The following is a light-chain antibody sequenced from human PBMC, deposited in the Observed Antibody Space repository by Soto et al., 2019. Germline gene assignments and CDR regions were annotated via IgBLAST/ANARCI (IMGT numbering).Light chain of an antibody. V-gene: IGLV2-11*01. CDR1: NSNIGFYNF. CDR2: DVS. J-gene: IGLJ6*01. CDR3: CSYAGTYTYV. Sequence: SALTQPRSVSGSPGQSVTISCTGTNSNIGFYNFVSWYQQHPDKAPHLVIYDVSKRPSGVADRFSGSKSGNTASLTISGLQADDEADYYCCSYAGTYTYVFGIGTKVTVL.